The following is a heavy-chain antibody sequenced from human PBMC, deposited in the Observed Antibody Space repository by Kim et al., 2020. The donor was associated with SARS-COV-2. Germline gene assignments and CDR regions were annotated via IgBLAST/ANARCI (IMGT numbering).Heavy chain of an antibody. CDR2: ISDYNGKT. CDR3: ARTFRRGPAGWFDP. CDR1: GYTFTSYG. V-gene: IGHV1-18*03. J-gene: IGHJ5*02. Sequence: ASVKVSCKASGYTFTSYGISWVRQAPGQGLEWMGWISDYNGKTNYAQKLQGRVTMTTETSTSTAHMELRNLRSDDMAVYYCARTFRRGPAGWFDPWGQGTLVTVSS.